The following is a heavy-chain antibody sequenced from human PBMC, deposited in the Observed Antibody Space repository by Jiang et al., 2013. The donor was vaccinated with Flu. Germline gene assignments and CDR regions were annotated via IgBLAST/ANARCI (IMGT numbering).Heavy chain of an antibody. D-gene: IGHD3-10*01. V-gene: IGHV4-61*02. CDR1: GGSISSGSYY. J-gene: IGHJ4*02. CDR3: ARCLGLWFGELSGTFDY. CDR2: IYTSGST. Sequence: PGLVKPSQTLSLTCTVSGGSISSGSYYWSWIRQPAGKGLEWIGRIYTSGSTNXNPSLKSRVTISVDTSKNQFSLKLSSVTAADTAVYYCARCLGLWFGELSGTFDYWGQGTLVTVSS.